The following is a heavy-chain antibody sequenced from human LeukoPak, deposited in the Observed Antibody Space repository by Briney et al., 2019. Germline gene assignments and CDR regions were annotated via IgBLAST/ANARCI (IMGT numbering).Heavy chain of an antibody. D-gene: IGHD5-18*01. CDR1: GFTFSSDS. CDR3: ARGGLGVYSDGPRDYFDF. J-gene: IGHJ4*02. CDR2: ISTSSDYI. V-gene: IGHV3-21*01. Sequence: PGGSLRLSCAASGFTFSSDSVNWVRQAQGPGLERVSAISTSSDYIYYADSVKGRCTISRDNAKKSLYLQMNSLRAAAAAVFYCARGGLGVYSDGPRDYFDFCGRGTLVTVSS.